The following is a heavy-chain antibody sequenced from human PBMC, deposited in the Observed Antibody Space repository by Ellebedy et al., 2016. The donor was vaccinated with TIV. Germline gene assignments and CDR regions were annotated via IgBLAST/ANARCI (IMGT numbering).Heavy chain of an antibody. D-gene: IGHD3-3*01. CDR2: ISSSSSYI. CDR3: AGGLGLLYGGSPLDY. V-gene: IGHV3-21*01. CDR1: GFTFSSYS. Sequence: PGGSLRLSCAASGFTFSSYSMNWVRQAPGKGLEWVSSISSSSSYIYYADSVKGRFTISRDNSKNTVYLQMNSLRAEDTAVYYCAGGLGLLYGGSPLDYWGQGTLVTVSS. J-gene: IGHJ4*02.